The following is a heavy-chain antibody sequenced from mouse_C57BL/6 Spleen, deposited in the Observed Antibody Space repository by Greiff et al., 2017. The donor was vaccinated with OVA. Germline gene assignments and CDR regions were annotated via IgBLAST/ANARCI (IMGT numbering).Heavy chain of an antibody. CDR3: ARGDSSGYLFAY. J-gene: IGHJ3*01. CDR1: GYTFTSYW. Sequence: QVQLKQPGAELVMPGASVKLSCKASGYTFTSYWMHWVKQRPGQGLEWIGEIDPSDSYTNYNQKFKGKSTLTVDKSSSTAYMQLSSLTSEDSAVYYCARGDSSGYLFAYWGQGTLVTVSA. CDR2: IDPSDSYT. D-gene: IGHD3-2*02. V-gene: IGHV1-69*01.